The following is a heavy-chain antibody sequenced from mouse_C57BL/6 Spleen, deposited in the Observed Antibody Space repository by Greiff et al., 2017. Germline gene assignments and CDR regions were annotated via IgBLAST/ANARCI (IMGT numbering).Heavy chain of an antibody. Sequence: QVQLQEPGAELVKPGASVKLSCKASGYTFTSYWMHWVKQRPGQGLEWIGMFHPNSGSTNYNEKFKSKATLTVDKSSSPAYLQLSSLASADSAVCYCARSELGGFAYWGQGTLVTVSA. CDR3: ARSELGGFAY. CDR2: FHPNSGST. J-gene: IGHJ3*01. V-gene: IGHV1-64*01. D-gene: IGHD4-1*01. CDR1: GYTFTSYW.